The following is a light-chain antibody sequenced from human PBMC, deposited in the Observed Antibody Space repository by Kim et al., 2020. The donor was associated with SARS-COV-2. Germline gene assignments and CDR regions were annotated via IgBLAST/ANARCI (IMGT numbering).Light chain of an antibody. V-gene: IGKV3-20*01. CDR1: QTVSSNY. J-gene: IGKJ2*01. CDR2: GAS. Sequence: EIVLTQNPGTLSLSPGERATLSGRASQTVSSNYLAWYQQRPGQAPRLLISGASNRATGIPDKFSGSGSGTDFTLTISRLEPEDFAVYYCRQYGSSPYTFGQGTKLEI. CDR3: RQYGSSPYT.